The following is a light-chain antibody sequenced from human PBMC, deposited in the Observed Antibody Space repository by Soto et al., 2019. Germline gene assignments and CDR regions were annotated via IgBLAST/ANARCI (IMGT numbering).Light chain of an antibody. CDR3: QQYNDWPRDT. Sequence: EIVMTQSPATLSVSPGERATLSCRASQSVSRNLAWYQHKPGQAPRLLIFAAFTRATGIPDRFSGSGSGTELTLTISSLQSEDSGVYYCQQYNDWPRDTFGQGTKLEIK. CDR1: QSVSRN. CDR2: AAF. V-gene: IGKV3-15*01. J-gene: IGKJ2*01.